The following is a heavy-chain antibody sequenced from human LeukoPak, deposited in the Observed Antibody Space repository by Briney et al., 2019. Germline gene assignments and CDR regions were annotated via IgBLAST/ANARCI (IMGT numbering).Heavy chain of an antibody. CDR3: ARESSLAAMSDY. CDR1: GFTFSNYG. J-gene: IGHJ4*02. Sequence: PGGSLRLSCAASGFTFSNYGMHWVRQAPGKGLEWVAIVSLDGSKTYYADSVKGRFTISRDNAKNTLYLQMNSLRAEDTAVYYCARESSLAAMSDYWGQGTLVTVSS. D-gene: IGHD2-2*01. CDR2: VSLDGSKT. V-gene: IGHV3-30*03.